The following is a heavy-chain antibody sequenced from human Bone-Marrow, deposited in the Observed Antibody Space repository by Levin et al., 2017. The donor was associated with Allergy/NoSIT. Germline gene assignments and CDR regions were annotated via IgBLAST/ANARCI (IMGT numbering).Heavy chain of an antibody. D-gene: IGHD5-18*01. CDR2: ISSSSSYI. V-gene: IGHV3-21*01. Sequence: GGSLRLSCAASGFTFSSYSMNWVRQAPGKGLEWVSSISSSSSYIYYADSVKGRFTISRDNAKNSLYLQMNSLRAEDTAVYYCARVTGYSYGKEDYWGQGTLVTVSS. J-gene: IGHJ4*02. CDR1: GFTFSSYS. CDR3: ARVTGYSYGKEDY.